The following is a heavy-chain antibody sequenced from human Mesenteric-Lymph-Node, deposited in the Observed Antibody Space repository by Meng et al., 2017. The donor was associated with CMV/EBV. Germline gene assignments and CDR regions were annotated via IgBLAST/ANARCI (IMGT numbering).Heavy chain of an antibody. V-gene: IGHV3-74*01. CDR1: GFTFSSDW. Sequence: SLRRACAAYGFTFSSDWMYWVRQFPGKGLEWVARINYAGTSTFYAYSVEGRFTISRDSGKNTVYLEMNSLTVDDTALYYCVRDFEKWGQGTLVTVSS. J-gene: IGHJ4*02. CDR2: INYAGTST. CDR3: VRDFEK.